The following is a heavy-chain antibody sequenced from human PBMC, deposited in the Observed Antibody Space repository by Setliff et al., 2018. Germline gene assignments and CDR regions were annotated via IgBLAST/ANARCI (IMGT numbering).Heavy chain of an antibody. Sequence: GASVKVSCKASCFSFSNYGITWVRQAPGRGLEWLGWISGYTGNTNSVQKLRGRVTMTTDTSTSTAYLELGSLTTDDTAVYYCARDEASCGGDCYSRGYFDFWGQGTLVTVSS. CDR3: ARDEASCGGDCYSRGYFDF. D-gene: IGHD2-21*01. V-gene: IGHV1-18*01. J-gene: IGHJ4*02. CDR2: ISGYTGNT. CDR1: CFSFSNYG.